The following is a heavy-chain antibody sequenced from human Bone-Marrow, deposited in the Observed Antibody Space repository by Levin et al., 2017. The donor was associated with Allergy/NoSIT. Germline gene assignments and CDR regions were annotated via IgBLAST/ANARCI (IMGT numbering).Heavy chain of an antibody. D-gene: IGHD3-3*01. CDR2: INENSDTI. Sequence: GESLKISCEASGFSFRDYEMTWVRQAPGMGLEWISYINENSDTIYYADSVKGRFAISRDNAKNALYLQMNSLRAEDTAVYYCASGPISDYWGRGAQVSVSS. CDR3: ASGPISDY. V-gene: IGHV3-48*03. CDR1: GFSFRDYE. J-gene: IGHJ4*02.